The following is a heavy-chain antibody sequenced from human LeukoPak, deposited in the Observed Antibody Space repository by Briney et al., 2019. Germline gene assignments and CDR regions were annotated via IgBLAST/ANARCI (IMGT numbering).Heavy chain of an antibody. CDR1: GFTFSSYW. CDR2: INTDGRST. Sequence: GGSLRLSCSASGFTFSSYWMHWVRQAPGKGLVWVSHINTDGRSTGHADSVKGRFTISRDNAKNTLYLQMNSLRAEDTAVYYCARPSAAGPYFDYWGQGTLVTVSS. CDR3: ARPSAAGPYFDY. V-gene: IGHV3-74*01. D-gene: IGHD6-13*01. J-gene: IGHJ4*02.